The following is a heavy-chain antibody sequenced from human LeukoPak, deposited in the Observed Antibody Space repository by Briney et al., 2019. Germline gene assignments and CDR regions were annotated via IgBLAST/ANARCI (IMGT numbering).Heavy chain of an antibody. CDR3: ARSPERRALSFDY. J-gene: IGHJ4*02. V-gene: IGHV3-23*01. CDR2: ISGSGDST. Sequence: GGSLRLSCAASRFTFTNYAMSWVRQAPGKGLEWVSTISGSGDSTYYADSVKGRFTISRDNSKNTLSLQMNSLRAEDTAVYYCARSPERRALSFDYWGQGTLLTVSS. CDR1: RFTFTNYA. D-gene: IGHD2/OR15-2a*01.